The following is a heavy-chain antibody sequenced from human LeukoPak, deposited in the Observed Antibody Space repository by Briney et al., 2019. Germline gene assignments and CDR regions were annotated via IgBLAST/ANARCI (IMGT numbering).Heavy chain of an antibody. CDR3: ARDLNWETY. V-gene: IGHV3-9*01. Sequence: GRSLRLSCAASGFTFDDYAMHWVRQAPGKGLEWVSGISWNSGSIGYADSVKGRFTISRDNAKNSLYLQMNSLRAEDTAVYYCARDLNWETYWGQGTLVSVSS. D-gene: IGHD7-27*01. CDR2: ISWNSGSI. J-gene: IGHJ4*02. CDR1: GFTFDDYA.